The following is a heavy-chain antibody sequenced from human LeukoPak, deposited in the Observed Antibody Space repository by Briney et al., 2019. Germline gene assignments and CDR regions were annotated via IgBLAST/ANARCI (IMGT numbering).Heavy chain of an antibody. CDR1: GYSFTSYW. J-gene: IGHJ4*02. D-gene: IGHD2-2*01. CDR2: IYPGDSDT. CDR3: VTSETPLRHPYQLPSPLGFDY. Sequence: GESLKISCKGSGYSFTSYWIGWVRQMPGKGLEWMGIIYPGDSDTRYSPSFQGQVTISADKSISTAYLQWSSLKASDTAMYYCVTSETPLRHPYQLPSPLGFDYWGQGTLVTVSS. V-gene: IGHV5-51*01.